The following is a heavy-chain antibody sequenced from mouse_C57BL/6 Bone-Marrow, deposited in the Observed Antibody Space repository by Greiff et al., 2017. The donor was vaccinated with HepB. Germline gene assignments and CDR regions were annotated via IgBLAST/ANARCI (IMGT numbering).Heavy chain of an antibody. CDR3: ARDDDCARTDY. D-gene: IGHD2-4*01. V-gene: IGHV5-17*01. CDR1: GFTFSDYG. Sequence: EVQGVESGGGLVKPGGSLKLSCAASGFTFSDYGMHWVRQAPEKGLEWVAYISSGSSTIYYADTVKGRFTIARDNAKNTLFLQMTSLRSEDTAMYYCARDDDCARTDYWGQGTSVTVSS. J-gene: IGHJ4*01. CDR2: ISSGSSTI.